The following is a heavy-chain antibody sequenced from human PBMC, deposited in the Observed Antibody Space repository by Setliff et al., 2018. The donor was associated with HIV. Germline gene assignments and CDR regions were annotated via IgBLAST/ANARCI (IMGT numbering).Heavy chain of an antibody. CDR1: GFTFRNYD. V-gene: IGHV3-13*01. Sequence: GGSLRLSCAVSGFTFRNYDMHWVRQAPGKGLEWVSGIGTVGDTYYPDSVKGRFTISREDAKDSLYLQMNSLRAGDTAVYYCARGSTDYYYNSVYSELDHWGQGTLVTVSS. J-gene: IGHJ4*02. D-gene: IGHD3-22*01. CDR2: IGTVGDT. CDR3: ARGSTDYYYNSVYSELDH.